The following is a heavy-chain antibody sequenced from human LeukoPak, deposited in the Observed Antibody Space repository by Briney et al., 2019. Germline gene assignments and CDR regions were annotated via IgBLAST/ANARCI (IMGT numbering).Heavy chain of an antibody. V-gene: IGHV3-49*04. CDR1: GFTFGGYA. CDR3: TRGGWFDP. Sequence: GGSLRLSCTASGFTFGGYAMSWVRQAPGKGLEWVGFIRSKAYGGTTEYAASVKGRFTISRDDSKSIAYLQMNSLKTEDTAVYYCTRGGWFDPWGQGTLVTVSS. CDR2: IRSKAYGGTT. J-gene: IGHJ5*02.